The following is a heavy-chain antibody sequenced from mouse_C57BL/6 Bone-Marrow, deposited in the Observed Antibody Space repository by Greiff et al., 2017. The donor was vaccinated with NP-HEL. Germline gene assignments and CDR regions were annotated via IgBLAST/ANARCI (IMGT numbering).Heavy chain of an antibody. CDR2: ISYDGSN. CDR3: AREDYGSSYDTY. V-gene: IGHV3-6*01. J-gene: IGHJ3*01. D-gene: IGHD1-1*01. CDR1: GYSITSGYY. Sequence: EVKLMESGPGLVKPSQSLSLTCSVTGYSITSGYYWNWIRQFPGNKLEWMGYISYDGSNNYNPSLKNRISITRDTSKNQFFLKLNSVTTEDTATYYCAREDYGSSYDTYWGQGTLVTVSA.